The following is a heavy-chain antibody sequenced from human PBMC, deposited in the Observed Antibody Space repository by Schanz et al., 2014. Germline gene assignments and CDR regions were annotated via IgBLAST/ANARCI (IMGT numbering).Heavy chain of an antibody. CDR1: GFIFGSSV. J-gene: IGHJ4*02. CDR2: ITGASDHI. Sequence: EVHLLESGGGLVKPGGSLRLSCAASGFIFGSSVMAWVRQAPGKGLEWVSGITGASDHIDYAESVKGRFTISRDNAENTLFLQMNSLRAEDTALYYCARDRRNADLDYWGQGTLVTVSS. CDR3: ARDRRNADLDY. D-gene: IGHD1-1*01. V-gene: IGHV3-23*01.